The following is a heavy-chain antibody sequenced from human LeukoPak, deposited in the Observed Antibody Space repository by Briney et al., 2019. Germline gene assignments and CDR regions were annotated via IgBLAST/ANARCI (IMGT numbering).Heavy chain of an antibody. D-gene: IGHD3-22*01. V-gene: IGHV4-30-2*01. CDR1: GGSISSGGYS. CDR2: IYHSGST. Sequence: SQTLSLTCAVSGGSISSGGYSWSWIRQPPGKGLEWIGYIYHSGSTYYNPSLKSRVTISVDRSKNQFSLKLSSVTAADTAVYYCARTSRFYDSSGYYGGFDYWGQGTLVTVSS. CDR3: ARTSRFYDSSGYYGGFDY. J-gene: IGHJ4*02.